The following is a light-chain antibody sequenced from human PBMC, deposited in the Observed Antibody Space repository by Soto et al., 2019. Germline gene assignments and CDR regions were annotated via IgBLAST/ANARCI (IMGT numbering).Light chain of an antibody. CDR1: SSNIGAGYD. J-gene: IGLJ2*01. Sequence: QSVLTQPPSVSGAPGQRVTISCTGSSSNIGAGYDGHWYQQLPGTAPKLLIYGNSNRPSGVPDRFSGSKSGTSASLAITGRQAEDEADYCCQSYDSSLSGVVFGGGTKLTVL. CDR2: GNS. V-gene: IGLV1-40*01. CDR3: QSYDSSLSGVV.